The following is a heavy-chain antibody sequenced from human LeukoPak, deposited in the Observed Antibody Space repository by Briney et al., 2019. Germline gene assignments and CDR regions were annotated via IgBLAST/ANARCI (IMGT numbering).Heavy chain of an antibody. CDR2: ISFDGSNI. Sequence: GGSLRLSCAASGFIFSNYAMHWVRQAPGKGLDWVAVISFDGSNIYYADSAKGRFTISRDNSKNTLYLQMNSLRAEDTAVYYCAKDRLASPAGYFDYWGQGTLVTVSS. V-gene: IGHV3-30*04. CDR1: GFIFSNYA. CDR3: AKDRLASPAGYFDY. J-gene: IGHJ4*02. D-gene: IGHD2-2*01.